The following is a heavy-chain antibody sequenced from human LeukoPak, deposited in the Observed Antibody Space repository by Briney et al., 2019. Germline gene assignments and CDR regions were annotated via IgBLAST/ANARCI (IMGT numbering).Heavy chain of an antibody. CDR2: IHPGKSDT. D-gene: IGHD3-22*01. CDR1: GYTFTDSW. J-gene: IGHJ5*02. CDR3: TRSHYDSSGYLT. V-gene: IGHV5-51*01. Sequence: GESLKISCQASGYTFTDSWIAWVRQRPGKGLEWGGIIHPGKSDTRYSPSSQGQVTISVRNSINTASLQWSSLKPSDTALYYCTRSHYDSSGYLTWGQGTLVTVSS.